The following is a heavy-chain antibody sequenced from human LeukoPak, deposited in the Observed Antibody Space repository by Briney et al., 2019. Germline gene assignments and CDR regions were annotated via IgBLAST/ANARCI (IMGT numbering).Heavy chain of an antibody. D-gene: IGHD2-2*01. J-gene: IGHJ4*02. Sequence: GGSLRLSCAASGFTFSSYSMNWVRQAPGKGLEWVSYISSSSSTIYYADSVKGRFTISRDNAKNSLYLQMNSLRAEDTAVYYCARDRWSSTSYNDYWGQGTLVTVSS. CDR2: ISSSSSTI. V-gene: IGHV3-48*04. CDR1: GFTFSSYS. CDR3: ARDRWSSTSYNDY.